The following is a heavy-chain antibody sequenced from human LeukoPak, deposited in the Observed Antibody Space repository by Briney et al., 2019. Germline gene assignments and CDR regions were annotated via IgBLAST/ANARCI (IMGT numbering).Heavy chain of an antibody. J-gene: IGHJ4*02. V-gene: IGHV3-53*01. D-gene: IGHD3-22*01. CDR3: ARDSPVYYDSSGYYLGYFDY. CDR1: GFTVSSNY. Sequence: GGSLRLSCAASGFTVSSNYMSWVRQAPGKGLEWVSVIYSGGSTYYADSVKGRFTISRDNSKNTLYLQMNSLRAEDTAVYYCARDSPVYYDSSGYYLGYFDYWGQGTLVTVSS. CDR2: IYSGGST.